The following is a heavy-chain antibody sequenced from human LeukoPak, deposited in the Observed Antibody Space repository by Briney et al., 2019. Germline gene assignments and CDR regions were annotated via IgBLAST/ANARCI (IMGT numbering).Heavy chain of an antibody. V-gene: IGHV1-18*01. CDR1: GYTFTSYG. CDR2: ISAYNGNT. J-gene: IGHJ3*02. Sequence: ASVKVSCKASGYTFTSYGISWVRQAPGQGLEWMGWISAYNGNTNYAQKLQGRVTMTTDTSTSTAYMEVRSLRSDDTAVYYCARSGGWAYGDYDGFIAFDIWGQGTMVTVSS. D-gene: IGHD4-17*01. CDR3: ARSGGWAYGDYDGFIAFDI.